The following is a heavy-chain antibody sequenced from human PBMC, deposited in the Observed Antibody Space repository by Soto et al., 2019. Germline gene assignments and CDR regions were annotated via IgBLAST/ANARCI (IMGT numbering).Heavy chain of an antibody. D-gene: IGHD2-15*01. CDR1: GYIFSNYW. J-gene: IGHJ6*02. CDR3: AMGRYCSSGSCYSSLYYGMDV. CDR2: IYPGDFDV. V-gene: IGHV5-51*01. Sequence: GESLKISWQGSGYIFSNYWIGWLRQMPGKGLESMGIIYPGDFDVKYSPSFQGQVTISVDKSISTAYLQWSSLKASDTAMYYCAMGRYCSSGSCYSSLYYGMDVWGQGTTVTVSS.